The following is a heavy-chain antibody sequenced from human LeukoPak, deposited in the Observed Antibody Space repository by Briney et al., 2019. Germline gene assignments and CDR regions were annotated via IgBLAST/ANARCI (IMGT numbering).Heavy chain of an antibody. CDR3: ARGMIRGVQGP. Sequence: ASVKVSCKASGYTFTSYDINWVRQAPGQGLEWLGWVNPNSGNTGYAQKFQGRVTMTRDTSIRTVYMELSSLRSEDTAVYYCARGMIRGVQGPWGQGTQVTVSS. D-gene: IGHD3-10*01. CDR1: GYTFTSYD. V-gene: IGHV1-8*01. J-gene: IGHJ5*02. CDR2: VNPNSGNT.